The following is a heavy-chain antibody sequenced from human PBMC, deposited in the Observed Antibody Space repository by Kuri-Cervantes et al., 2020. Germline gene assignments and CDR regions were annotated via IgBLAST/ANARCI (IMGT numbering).Heavy chain of an antibody. J-gene: IGHJ6*02. CDR2: IYHSGST. V-gene: IGHV4-30-2*01. CDR1: GGSISSGGYS. CDR3: ARGRYSYYDILTGGMDV. D-gene: IGHD3-9*01. Sequence: SCGVSGGSISSGGYSWNWSRQPPGKGLEWMGNIYHSGSTFYNPSLKSRVTISVDRSKNQFSLKLSSLTAADTAVYYCARGRYSYYDILTGGMDVWGQGTTVTVSS.